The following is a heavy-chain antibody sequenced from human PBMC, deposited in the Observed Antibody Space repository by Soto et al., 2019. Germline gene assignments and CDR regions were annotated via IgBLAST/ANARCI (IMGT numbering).Heavy chain of an antibody. Sequence: GGSLRLSCAASGFTFSNAWMNWVRQAPGKGPEWVGRIKSKTDGGTTDYAAPVKGRFTISRDDSKNTLYLQMNSLKTEDTAVYYCTTAFPLRTLWFGEDYYYYGMDVWGQGTTVTVSS. V-gene: IGHV3-15*07. D-gene: IGHD3-10*01. CDR3: TTAFPLRTLWFGEDYYYYGMDV. CDR2: IKSKTDGGTT. J-gene: IGHJ6*02. CDR1: GFTFSNAW.